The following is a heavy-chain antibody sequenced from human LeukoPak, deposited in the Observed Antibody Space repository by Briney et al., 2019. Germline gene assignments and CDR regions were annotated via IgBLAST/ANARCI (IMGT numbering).Heavy chain of an antibody. D-gene: IGHD1-14*01. J-gene: IGHJ4*02. Sequence: GGSLRLSCAASGFTFSSYGMHWVRQAPGKGLEWVAVISYDGSNKYYADSVKGRFTISRDNSKNTLYLQMNSLRAEDTAVYYCAKGEPSDVPDYWGQGTLVTVSS. CDR3: AKGEPSDVPDY. CDR1: GFTFSSYG. CDR2: ISYDGSNK. V-gene: IGHV3-30*18.